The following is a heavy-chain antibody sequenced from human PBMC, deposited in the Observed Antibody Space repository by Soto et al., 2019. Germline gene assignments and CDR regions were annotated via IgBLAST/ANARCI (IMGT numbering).Heavy chain of an antibody. J-gene: IGHJ4*02. CDR3: ARGELGRIAALDY. V-gene: IGHV3-53*04. CDR1: DFTVSSNY. D-gene: IGHD6-6*01. CDR2: SYSGGST. Sequence: EVQLVESGGGLVQPGGSLRLSCAASDFTVSSNYMSWVRQAPGKGLEWVSVSYSGGSTYYAGSVKGRFTISRHNSKNTLYLQMNSLRGEDTAVYYCARGELGRIAALDYWGQGTLVTGSS.